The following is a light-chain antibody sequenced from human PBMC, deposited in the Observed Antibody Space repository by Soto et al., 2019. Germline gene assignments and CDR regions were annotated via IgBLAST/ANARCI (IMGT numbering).Light chain of an antibody. J-gene: IGLJ2*01. Sequence: QSVLTPPPSVSDAPRPRVTISCSGGSSNIGNNAVSWYQQLPGKAPKLLIYSDDLLPSGVSDRFSGSKSGTSASLAISGLQSEDEADYYCAAWDDSLKGVVFGGGTKLTVL. CDR1: SSNIGNNA. CDR2: SDD. CDR3: AAWDDSLKGVV. V-gene: IGLV1-36*01.